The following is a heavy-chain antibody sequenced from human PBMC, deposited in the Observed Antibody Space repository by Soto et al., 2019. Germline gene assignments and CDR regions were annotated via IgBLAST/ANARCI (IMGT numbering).Heavy chain of an antibody. J-gene: IGHJ3*02. CDR1: GGSISRSSYF. Sequence: TCTVSGGSISRSSYFWGWIRQPTGKGLEWIGSIYYSGSTYYNPSLKSRVTISVDTSKNQFSLKLSSVTAADTAVYYCARRPRSYDSSGYNRVGAFDIWGQGTMVT. CDR2: IYYSGST. D-gene: IGHD3-22*01. V-gene: IGHV4-39*01. CDR3: ARRPRSYDSSGYNRVGAFDI.